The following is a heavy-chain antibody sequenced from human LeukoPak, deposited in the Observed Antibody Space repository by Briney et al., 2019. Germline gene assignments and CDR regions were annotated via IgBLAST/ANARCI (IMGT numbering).Heavy chain of an antibody. CDR2: INHSGST. Sequence: SETLSLTCAVYGGSFSGYYWSWIRQPPGKGLEWIGEINHSGSTNYNPSLNSRVTISVDTSKNQFSLKLSSVTAADTAVYYCARGPPAYCGGDCSLDYWGQGTLVTVSS. CDR3: ARGPPAYCGGDCSLDY. J-gene: IGHJ4*02. V-gene: IGHV4-34*01. CDR1: GGSFSGYY. D-gene: IGHD2-21*02.